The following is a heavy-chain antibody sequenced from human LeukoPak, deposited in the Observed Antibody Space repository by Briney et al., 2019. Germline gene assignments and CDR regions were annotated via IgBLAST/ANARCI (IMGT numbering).Heavy chain of an antibody. CDR2: IYYSGST. CDR3: ARDRGSSGWYGDVFDI. Sequence: KPSETLSLTCTVSGGSISSYYWSWMRQPPGKGLEWRGYIYYSGSTNYNPSLKSRVTISVDTSKNQFSLKLSSVTAADTAVYYCARDRGSSGWYGDVFDIWGQGTVVTVSS. D-gene: IGHD6-19*01. V-gene: IGHV4-59*01. CDR1: GGSISSYY. J-gene: IGHJ3*02.